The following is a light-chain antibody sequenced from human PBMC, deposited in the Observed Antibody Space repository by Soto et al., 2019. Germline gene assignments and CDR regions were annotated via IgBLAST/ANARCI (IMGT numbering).Light chain of an antibody. CDR2: DDS. J-gene: IGLJ3*02. CDR3: HVWDSSSDHWV. V-gene: IGLV3-21*02. Sequence: SYELIQPPSVSVAPGQTARMTCGGNNIGDKSVHWYQQKPGQAPVLVVHDDSDRPSGIPERFSGSNSGNTATLTISRVEAGDEADFYCHVWDSSSDHWVFGGGTQLTVL. CDR1: NIGDKS.